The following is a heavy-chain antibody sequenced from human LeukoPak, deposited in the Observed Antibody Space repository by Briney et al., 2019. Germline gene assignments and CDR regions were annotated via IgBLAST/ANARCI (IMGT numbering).Heavy chain of an antibody. CDR3: ARDRGDYGGPFDY. D-gene: IGHD4-23*01. CDR2: ISYDGSNK. CDR1: GFTFSSYA. V-gene: IGHV3-30-3*01. J-gene: IGHJ4*02. Sequence: GGSLRLSCAASGFTFSSYAMHWVRQAPGKGLEWVAVISYDGSNKYYADSVKGRFTISRDNSKNTLYLQMNSLRAEDTAVYYCARDRGDYGGPFDYWGQGTLVTVSS.